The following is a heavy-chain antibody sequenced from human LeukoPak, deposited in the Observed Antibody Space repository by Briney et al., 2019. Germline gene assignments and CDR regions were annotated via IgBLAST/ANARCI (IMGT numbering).Heavy chain of an antibody. V-gene: IGHV1-69*05. CDR2: IIPIFGTA. CDR3: AREPYSGYDPYYYYYMDV. Sequence: SVKVSCKASGGTFSSYAISWVRQAPGQGLEWMGGIIPIFGTANYAQKFQGRVTITTDESTSTAYMELSSLRSEDTAVYYCAREPYSGYDPYYYYYMDVWGKGTTVTVSS. CDR1: GGTFSSYA. D-gene: IGHD5-12*01. J-gene: IGHJ6*03.